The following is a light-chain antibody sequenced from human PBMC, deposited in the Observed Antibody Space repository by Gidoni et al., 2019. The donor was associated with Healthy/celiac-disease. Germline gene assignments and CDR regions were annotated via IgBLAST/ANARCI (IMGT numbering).Light chain of an antibody. CDR1: NIGSKS. CDR3: QVWDSSSDLVV. V-gene: IGLV3-21*04. Sequence: SYVLTQPPSVSVAPGKTARITCGGNNIGSKSVQWYQQKPGQAPVLVIYYDSDRPSGIPERFSGSNSGNTDTMTISRVEAGDEADYYCQVWDSSSDLVVFGGGTKLTVL. J-gene: IGLJ2*01. CDR2: YDS.